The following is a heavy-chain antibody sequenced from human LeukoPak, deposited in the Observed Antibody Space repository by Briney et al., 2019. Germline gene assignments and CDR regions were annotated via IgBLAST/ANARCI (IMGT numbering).Heavy chain of an antibody. V-gene: IGHV4-34*01. CDR2: INHSGST. CDR1: GGSFSGYY. J-gene: IGHJ6*02. Sequence: SETLSLTCAVYGGSFSGYYWSWIRQPPGKGLEWIGEINHSGSTNYNPSLKSRVTISVDTSKNQFSLKLSSVTAADTAVYYCARAHTAMVRGYYYGMDVWGQGTTVTVSS. D-gene: IGHD5-18*01. CDR3: ARAHTAMVRGYYYGMDV.